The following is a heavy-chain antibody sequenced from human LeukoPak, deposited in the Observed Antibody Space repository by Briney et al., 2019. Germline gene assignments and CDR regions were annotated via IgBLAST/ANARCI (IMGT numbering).Heavy chain of an antibody. V-gene: IGHV3-7*01. CDR3: AKEGDYYDSSGYYFFDY. Sequence: GGSLRLSCAASGLTFSSYWMNWVRQAPGKRLEWVANIKEDGSEKYYVDSVKGRFTISRDNSKNTLYLQMNSLGAEDTAVYYCAKEGDYYDSSGYYFFDYWGQGTLVTVSS. CDR2: IKEDGSEK. D-gene: IGHD3-22*01. CDR1: GLTFSSYW. J-gene: IGHJ4*02.